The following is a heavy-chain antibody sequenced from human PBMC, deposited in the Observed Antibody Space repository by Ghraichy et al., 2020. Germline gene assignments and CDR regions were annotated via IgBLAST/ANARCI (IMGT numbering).Heavy chain of an antibody. Sequence: SVKVSCKASGGTFSSYAISWVRQAPGQGLEWMGGIIPIFGTANYAQKFQGRVTITADESTSTAYMELSSLRSEDTAVYYCAREMATIRALDYWGQGTLVTVSS. D-gene: IGHD5-24*01. CDR3: AREMATIRALDY. CDR1: GGTFSSYA. V-gene: IGHV1-69*13. CDR2: IIPIFGTA. J-gene: IGHJ4*02.